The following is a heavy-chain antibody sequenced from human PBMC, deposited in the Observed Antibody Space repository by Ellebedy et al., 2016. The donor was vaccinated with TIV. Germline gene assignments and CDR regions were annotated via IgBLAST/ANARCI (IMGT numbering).Heavy chain of an antibody. V-gene: IGHV4-4*07. CDR3: ARVTPSGTYYGSFDI. D-gene: IGHD1-26*01. CDR1: GGSISSYY. J-gene: IGHJ3*02. Sequence: MPSETLSLTCTVSGGSISSYYWSWIRQPAGKGLEWIGRIYSNGSTNYNPSLKSRVTMSVDTSKNQFSLNLTSVTAADTAVYYCARVTPSGTYYGSFDIWGQGTMVTVSS. CDR2: IYSNGST.